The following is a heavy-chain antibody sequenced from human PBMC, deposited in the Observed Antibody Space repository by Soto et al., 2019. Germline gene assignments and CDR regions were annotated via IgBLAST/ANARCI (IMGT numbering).Heavy chain of an antibody. CDR3: AKAAIYCSGRRCSISVDX. V-gene: IGHV1-18*01. CDR1: VYTFASYA. Sequence: ASVKASCKASVYTFASYAIGWVRQAPGQGNKWMGRISVYNGDTNYAQKFQGRVTMTTDTSTSTAYMELRSLRSDDTAVYFCAKAAIYCSGRRCSISVDXSGPAPLVTVSS. CDR2: ISVYNGDT. J-gene: IGHJ4*02. D-gene: IGHD2-15*01.